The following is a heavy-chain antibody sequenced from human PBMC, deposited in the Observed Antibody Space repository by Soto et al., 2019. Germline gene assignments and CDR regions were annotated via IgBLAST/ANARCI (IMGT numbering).Heavy chain of an antibody. J-gene: IGHJ5*02. Sequence: PSETLSLTCTVSGGSISCGDYYLSWIRQPPGEGLEWMGYIYYSGSSYYNPSLKGRVTISVDTSKTQFSLKLSSVTAADTAVYYCASRASMVRGDGWFDPWGQGTLVTVSS. CDR2: IYYSGSS. CDR1: GGSISCGDYY. V-gene: IGHV4-30-4*02. D-gene: IGHD3-10*01. CDR3: ASRASMVRGDGWFDP.